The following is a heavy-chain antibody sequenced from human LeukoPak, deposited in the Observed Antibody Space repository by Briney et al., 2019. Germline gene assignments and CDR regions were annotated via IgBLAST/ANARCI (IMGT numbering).Heavy chain of an antibody. J-gene: IGHJ4*02. CDR3: ARGGHDYVWGSYRYFDY. CDR1: GWFFSGYY. D-gene: IGHD3-16*02. CDR2: INHSGST. V-gene: IGHV4-34*01. Sequence: KPSETLSLTCAVYGWFFSGYYWSWIRQPPGKGLEWIGEINHSGSTNYNPSLKSRVTISVDTSKNQFSLKLSSVTAADTAVYYCARGGHDYVWGSYRYFDYWGQGTLVTVSS.